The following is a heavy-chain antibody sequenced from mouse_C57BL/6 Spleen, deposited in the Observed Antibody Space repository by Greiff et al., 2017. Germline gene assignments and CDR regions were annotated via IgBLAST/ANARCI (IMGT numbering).Heavy chain of an antibody. V-gene: IGHV1-72*01. CDR1: GYTFTSYW. J-gene: IGHJ3*01. CDR2: IDPNSGGT. Sequence: QVQLQQPGAELVKPGASVKLSCKASGYTFTSYWMHWVKQRPGRGLEWIGRIDPNSGGTKYNEKFKSKATLTVDKPSSPAYMQLSSLTSEDSAVYYCARTYYDYDFWFAYWGQGTLVTVSA. D-gene: IGHD2-4*01. CDR3: ARTYYDYDFWFAY.